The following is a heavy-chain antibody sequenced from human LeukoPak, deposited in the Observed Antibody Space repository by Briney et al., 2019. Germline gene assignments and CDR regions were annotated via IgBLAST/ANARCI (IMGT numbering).Heavy chain of an antibody. CDR2: IYPGDSDT. V-gene: IGHV5-51*01. CDR1: GYSFSSYW. Sequence: GESLKISCKGSGYSFSSYWIGWVRQMPGKGLEWIGVIYPGDSDTRYSPSFHGQVTISADKSLSTAHLQWSSPKASDTAMYYCARRVRSANWYFDLWGRGTLVTVSS. CDR3: ARRVRSANWYFDL. J-gene: IGHJ2*01.